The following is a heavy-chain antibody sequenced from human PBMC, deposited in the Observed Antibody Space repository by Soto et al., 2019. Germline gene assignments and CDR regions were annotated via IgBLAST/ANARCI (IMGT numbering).Heavy chain of an antibody. J-gene: IGHJ4*02. V-gene: IGHV4-38-2*01. CDR2: IYQSGST. Sequence: SETLSLTCAVSGYSISDDYYWGWIRPPPGKGLEWIGSIYQSGSTYYNPSLKSRVTISVDTSKNQFSLRLTSVTAADTAMYYCAKKGCYASGRINLFDSWGQGTLVTVSS. CDR3: AKKGCYASGRINLFDS. D-gene: IGHD3-10*01. CDR1: GYSISDDYY.